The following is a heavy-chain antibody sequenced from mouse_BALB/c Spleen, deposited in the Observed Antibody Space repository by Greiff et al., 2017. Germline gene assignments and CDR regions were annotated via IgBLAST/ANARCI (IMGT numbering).Heavy chain of an antibody. Sequence: VQLKESGPSLVKPSQTLSLTCSVTGDSITSGYWNWIRKFPGNKLEYMGYISYSGSTYYNPSLKSRISITRDTSKNQYYLQLNSVTTEDTATYYCARRVLRLGNAMDYWGQGTSVTVSS. J-gene: IGHJ4*01. D-gene: IGHD1-2*01. CDR2: ISYSGST. V-gene: IGHV3-8*02. CDR3: ARRVLRLGNAMDY. CDR1: GDSITSGY.